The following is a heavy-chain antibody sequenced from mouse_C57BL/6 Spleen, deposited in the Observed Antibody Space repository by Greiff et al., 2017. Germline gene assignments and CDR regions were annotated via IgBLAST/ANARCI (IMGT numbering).Heavy chain of an antibody. J-gene: IGHJ4*01. CDR2: IYPGDGDT. CDR3: ARSSSNYYAMDY. D-gene: IGHD2-5*01. Sequence: SGPELVKPGASVKISCKASGYAFSSYWMNWVKQRPGKGLEWIGRIYPGDGDTNYNGKFKGKATLTADKSSSTSYMQRSSLTSEDSAVYFCARSSSNYYAMDYWGQGTSVTVSS. V-gene: IGHV1-82*01. CDR1: GYAFSSYW.